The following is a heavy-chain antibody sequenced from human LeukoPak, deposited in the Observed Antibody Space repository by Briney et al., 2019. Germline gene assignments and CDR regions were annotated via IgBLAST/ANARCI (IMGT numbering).Heavy chain of an antibody. D-gene: IGHD5-12*01. CDR1: GYTFTSYY. V-gene: IGHV1-46*01. Sequence: ASVKVSXKASGYTFTSYYTHWVRQAPGQGLEWMGIINPSGGSTSYAQKFQGRVTITADESTSTAYMELSSLRSEDTAVYHCARSRYSGYDYRYYYYYMDVWGKGTTVTVSS. CDR2: INPSGGST. CDR3: ARSRYSGYDYRYYYYYMDV. J-gene: IGHJ6*03.